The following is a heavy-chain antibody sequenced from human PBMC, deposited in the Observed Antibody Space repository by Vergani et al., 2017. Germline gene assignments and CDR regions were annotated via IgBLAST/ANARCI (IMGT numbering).Heavy chain of an antibody. CDR2: TYYRSKWYN. V-gene: IGHV6-1*01. CDR3: ARARGYSGSYTTLWFDP. CDR1: GDSVSSNSAA. D-gene: IGHD1-26*01. J-gene: IGHJ5*02. Sequence: QVQLQQSGPGLVKPSQTLSLTCAISGDSVSSNSAAWNWIRQSPSRGLEWLGRTYYRSKWYNDYAVSVKSRITINPDTSKNQFSLQLNSVTPEDTAVYYCARARGYSGSYTTLWFDPWGQGTLVTVSS.